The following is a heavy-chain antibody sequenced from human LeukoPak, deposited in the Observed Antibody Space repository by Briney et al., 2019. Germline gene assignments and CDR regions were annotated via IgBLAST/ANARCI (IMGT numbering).Heavy chain of an antibody. Sequence: PGGSLRLSCAASGFSFSNAWMNWVRQAPGKGLEWVAVISYDGSNKYYADSVKGRFTISRDNSKNTLYLQMSSLRVDDTAVYYCAKAASSSWPSYYYGMDVWGQGTTVTVSS. D-gene: IGHD6-13*01. CDR3: AKAASSSWPSYYYGMDV. V-gene: IGHV3-30*18. CDR2: ISYDGSNK. J-gene: IGHJ6*02. CDR1: GFSFSNAW.